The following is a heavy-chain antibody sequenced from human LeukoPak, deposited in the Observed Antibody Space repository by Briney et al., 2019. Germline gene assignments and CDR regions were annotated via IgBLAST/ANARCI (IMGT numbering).Heavy chain of an antibody. Sequence: GGSLRLSCVASGFILSTSEMNWVRQAPGRGLDWVSFIASDGTIYYADSVRGRFTLSRDNAKNSLYLQMNSLRVEDTALYYCAKDIGRVDTASTYMDVWGKGTTVTISS. CDR3: AKDIGRVDTASTYMDV. J-gene: IGHJ6*03. D-gene: IGHD5-18*01. CDR1: GFILSTSE. CDR2: IASDGTI. V-gene: IGHV3-48*03.